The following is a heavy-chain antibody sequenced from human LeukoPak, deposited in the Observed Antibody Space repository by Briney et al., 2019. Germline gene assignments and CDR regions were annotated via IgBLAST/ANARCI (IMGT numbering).Heavy chain of an antibody. V-gene: IGHV3-23*01. CDR3: AKVYDSSGYYYGSSPIDY. J-gene: IGHJ4*02. Sequence: GGSLRLSCAASGFTFSSYAMSWVRQAPGKGLEWVSGISGRGDSTYYADSVKSRFTISRDNSKNTLYLQMNSLRAEDTAVYYCAKVYDSSGYYYGSSPIDYWGQGTLVTVSS. CDR2: ISGRGDST. D-gene: IGHD3-22*01. CDR1: GFTFSSYA.